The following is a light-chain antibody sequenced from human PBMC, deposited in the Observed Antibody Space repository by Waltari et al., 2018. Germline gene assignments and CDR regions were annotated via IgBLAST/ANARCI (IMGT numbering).Light chain of an antibody. CDR2: AAS. V-gene: IGKV1-39*01. J-gene: IGKJ3*01. Sequence: DIQMTQSPSSLSASVGDRVTITCRASQTISRYLNWYQQKPGKAPNLLIYAASSLQSGVPSRFSGSGSGRDFTFIITSLQPEDFAVYYCQQYGSSPLFTFGPGTKVDVK. CDR1: QTISRY. CDR3: QQYGSSPLFT.